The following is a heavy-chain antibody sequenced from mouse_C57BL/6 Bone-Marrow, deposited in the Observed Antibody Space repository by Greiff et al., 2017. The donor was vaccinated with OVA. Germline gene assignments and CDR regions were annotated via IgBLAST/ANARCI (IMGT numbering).Heavy chain of an antibody. J-gene: IGHJ2*01. CDR1: GYAFSSYW. CDR2: IYPGDGDT. D-gene: IGHD2-3*01. CDR3: ARSDDGYYAYFDY. V-gene: IGHV1-80*01. Sequence: VQLQQSGAELVKPGASVMISCKASGYAFSSYWMNWVKQRPGKGLEWIGQIYPGDGDTNYNGKFKGKATLTADKSSSTAYMQLSSLTSEDSAVYFCARSDDGYYAYFDYWGQGTTLTVSS.